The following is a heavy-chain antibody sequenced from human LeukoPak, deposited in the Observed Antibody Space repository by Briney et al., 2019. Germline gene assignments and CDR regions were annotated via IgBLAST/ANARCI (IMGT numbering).Heavy chain of an antibody. CDR1: GHTFTSYY. CDR3: ARDWKLSYYYDSSGLPPDY. J-gene: IGHJ4*02. CDR2: INPSGGST. V-gene: IGHV1-46*01. D-gene: IGHD3-22*01. Sequence: GASVKVSCKASGHTFTSYYMHWVRQAPGQGLEWMGLINPSGGSTSYAQKFQGRVTMTRDTSTSTVYMELSSLRSEDTAVYYCARDWKLSYYYDSSGLPPDYWGQGTLVTVSS.